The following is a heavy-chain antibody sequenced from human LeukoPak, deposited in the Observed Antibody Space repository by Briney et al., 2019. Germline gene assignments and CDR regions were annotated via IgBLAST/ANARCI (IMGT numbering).Heavy chain of an antibody. CDR1: GFIFGSFG. Sequence: GASLRLSCAASGFIFGSFGLSWVRQAPGKGLEWVSSISGSGSDVNYPDSVKGRFTISRDNSKNTLFLQMNSLRAEDTAIYYCAKELSAYSGSLGRPFDIWGLGTMVTVSS. V-gene: IGHV3-23*01. CDR2: ISGSGSDV. J-gene: IGHJ3*02. D-gene: IGHD1-26*01. CDR3: AKELSAYSGSLGRPFDI.